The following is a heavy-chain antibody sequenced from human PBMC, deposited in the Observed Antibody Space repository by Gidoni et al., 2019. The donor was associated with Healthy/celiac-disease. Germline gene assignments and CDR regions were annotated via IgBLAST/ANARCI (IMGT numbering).Heavy chain of an antibody. V-gene: IGHV3-30*18. CDR3: AKDAYSSSRRFYYYMDV. D-gene: IGHD6-13*01. CDR2: ISYEGSNK. Sequence: QVQLVESGGGMVQPGRSLRLSCAASGFTVRSYGMHWVRQAPGKGLEWVAVISYEGSNKYYADYVKGRFTISRDNSKNTLYLQMNSLRAEDTAVYYCAKDAYSSSRRFYYYMDVWGKGTTVTVSS. J-gene: IGHJ6*03. CDR1: GFTVRSYG.